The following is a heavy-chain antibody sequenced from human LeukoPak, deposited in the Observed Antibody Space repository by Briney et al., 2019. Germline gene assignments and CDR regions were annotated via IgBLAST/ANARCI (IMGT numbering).Heavy chain of an antibody. CDR3: ATTRTYYGDPHFDY. CDR2: INHRGST. V-gene: IGHV4-34*01. D-gene: IGHD4-17*01. Sequence: SETLSLTCGVYGGSFSGFYWSWIRQPPGEGLEWIGEINHRGSTEYNPPLKSRVTISLDTSKNQFSLRLRSVTAADTAVYYCATTRTYYGDPHFDYWGQGTLVTVSS. J-gene: IGHJ4*02. CDR1: GGSFSGFY.